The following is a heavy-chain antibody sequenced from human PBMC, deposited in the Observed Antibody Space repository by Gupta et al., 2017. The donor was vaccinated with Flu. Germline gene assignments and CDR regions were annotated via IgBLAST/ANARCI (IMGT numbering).Heavy chain of an antibody. CDR2: INPDGSST. CDR3: ARDEYADYKPFDY. J-gene: IGHJ4*02. D-gene: IGHD4-17*01. CDR1: GFTFRTHW. Sequence: EVQLVESGGGLVQPGGSLRLSCAASGFTFRTHWMNWVRQAPGKGLVWVSRINPDGSSTSSADSVKGRFTISRDNAKSTLYLQMNSLRPEDTAVYYCARDEYADYKPFDYWGQGTLVTVSS. V-gene: IGHV3-74*01.